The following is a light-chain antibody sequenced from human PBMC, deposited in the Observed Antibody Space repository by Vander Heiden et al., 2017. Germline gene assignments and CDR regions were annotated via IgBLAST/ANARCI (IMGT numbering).Light chain of an antibody. V-gene: IGKV1-5*01. CDR3: QQYNSYPYT. CDR1: QSISRW. CDR2: DAS. J-gene: IGKJ2*01. Sequence: DIQRTQSPSTLSASVGDRVTITCRASQSISRWLAWYPQKPVKAPKLLIYDASSLESGVPSRFRGSRSGTEFTLTISSLQPDHLATYYCQQYNSYPYTFGQGTKLEIK.